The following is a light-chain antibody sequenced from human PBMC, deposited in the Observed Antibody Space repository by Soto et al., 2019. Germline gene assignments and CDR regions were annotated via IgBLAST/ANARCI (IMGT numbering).Light chain of an antibody. CDR3: QKYNTAPRT. CDR1: QGINNY. V-gene: IGKV1-27*01. J-gene: IGKJ1*01. CDR2: AAS. Sequence: DIQMTQSPSSLSASVGDRVTITCRASQGINNYLAWYQQQPGKVPKLLIYAASTLQPGVPSRFSGSGSGTDFALTIISLQPEDVSTYFCQKYNTAPRTFGQGTKVEI.